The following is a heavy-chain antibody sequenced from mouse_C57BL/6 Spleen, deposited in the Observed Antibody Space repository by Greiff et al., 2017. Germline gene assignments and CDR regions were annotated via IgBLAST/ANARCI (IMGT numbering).Heavy chain of an antibody. CDR1: GFTFSSYA. V-gene: IGHV5-4*03. J-gene: IGHJ3*01. CDR3: ARGGGSSYWFAY. CDR2: ISDGGSYT. D-gene: IGHD1-1*01. Sequence: EVMLVESGGGLVKPGGSLKLSCAASGFTFSSYAMSWVRQTPEKRLEWVATISDGGSYTYYPDNVKGRFTISRDNAKNNLYLQMSHLKSEDTAMYYCARGGGSSYWFAYWGQGTLVTVSA.